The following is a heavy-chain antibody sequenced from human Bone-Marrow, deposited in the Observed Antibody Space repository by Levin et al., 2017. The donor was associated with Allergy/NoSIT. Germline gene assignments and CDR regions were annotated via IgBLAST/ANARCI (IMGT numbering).Heavy chain of an antibody. CDR3: AKEYYDSSGSYLYGMDV. J-gene: IGHJ6*02. D-gene: IGHD3-22*01. CDR1: GFAFSGSS. CDR2: ISYDGTNK. Sequence: SCAASGFAFSGSSIHWVRQAPGKGLEWVALISYDGTNKYYADSVKGRITISRDNSKNTLYLQMNSLRAEDTAVYYCAKEYYDSSGSYLYGMDVWGQGTTVIVSS. V-gene: IGHV3-30*18.